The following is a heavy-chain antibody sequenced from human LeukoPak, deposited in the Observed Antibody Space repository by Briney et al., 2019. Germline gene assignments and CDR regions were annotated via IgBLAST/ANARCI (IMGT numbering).Heavy chain of an antibody. J-gene: IGHJ6*03. CDR1: GFTFSSHA. D-gene: IGHD6-25*01. V-gene: IGHV3-23*01. CDR3: ARKGIGSSRYQNMDV. Sequence: QPGGSLRLSCAASGFTFSSHAMSWVRQAPGKGPEWVSTISIDGGRTYYADSVKGRFTVSRDTSKNTLYLQMNSLRAEDTAVYYCARKGIGSSRYQNMDVWGKGTTVTVSS. CDR2: ISIDGGRT.